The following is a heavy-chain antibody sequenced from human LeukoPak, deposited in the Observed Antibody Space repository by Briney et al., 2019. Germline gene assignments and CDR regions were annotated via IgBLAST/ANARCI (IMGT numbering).Heavy chain of an antibody. CDR2: INYCGST. V-gene: IGHV4-34*01. CDR3: ARGPTYYYDSSGKPLDY. J-gene: IGHJ4*02. D-gene: IGHD3-22*01. CDR1: GGSFSGYY. Sequence: PSETLSLTCSVYGGSFSGYYWSWIRQPPGKGLEWIGEINYCGSTNYNPSLKSRVIISVDTSKNQFSLKLSSVTAAGTAVYYCARGPTYYYDSSGKPLDYWGQGTLVTVSS.